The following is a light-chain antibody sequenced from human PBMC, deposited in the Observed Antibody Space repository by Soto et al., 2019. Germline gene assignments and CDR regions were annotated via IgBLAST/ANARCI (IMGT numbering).Light chain of an antibody. CDR2: GAS. V-gene: IGKV3-15*01. Sequence: EIVLTPSADNMSVSLGERATLSCRASQSGSSNLAWDQQKPGQAPRLLIYGASTRATGIPARFSGSGSGTEFTLTISCLQSEDFAVYDCQQYNNWPPWTSGQGTKVDIK. J-gene: IGKJ1*01. CDR3: QQYNNWPPWT. CDR1: QSGSSN.